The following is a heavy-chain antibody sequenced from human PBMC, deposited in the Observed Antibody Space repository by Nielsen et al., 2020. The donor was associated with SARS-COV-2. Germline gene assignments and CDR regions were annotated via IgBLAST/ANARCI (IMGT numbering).Heavy chain of an antibody. CDR3: ARINLGEQQLVTDYYGMDV. CDR1: GYTFTGYY. CDR2: ISAYNGNT. Sequence: ASVKVSCKASGYTFTGYYMHWVRQAPGQGLEWMGWISAYNGNTNYAQKLQGRVTMTTDTSTSTAYMELRSLRSDDTAVYYCARINLGEQQLVTDYYGMDVWGQGTTVTVSS. V-gene: IGHV1-18*04. J-gene: IGHJ6*02. D-gene: IGHD6-13*01.